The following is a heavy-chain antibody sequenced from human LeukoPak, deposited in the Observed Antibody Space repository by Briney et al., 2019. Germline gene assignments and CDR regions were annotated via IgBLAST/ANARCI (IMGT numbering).Heavy chain of an antibody. Sequence: ASVKVSCKASGYTFTGYYMHWVRQAPGQGLEWMGWINPNSGGTNYAQKFQGWVTMTRDTSISTAYMELSRLRSDDTAVYYCARVRSAAAEHYFDYWGQGTLVTVSS. V-gene: IGHV1-2*04. J-gene: IGHJ4*02. CDR1: GYTFTGYY. CDR3: ARVRSAAAEHYFDY. D-gene: IGHD6-13*01. CDR2: INPNSGGT.